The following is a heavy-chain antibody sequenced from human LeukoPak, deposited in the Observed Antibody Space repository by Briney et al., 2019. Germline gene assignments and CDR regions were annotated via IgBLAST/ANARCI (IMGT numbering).Heavy chain of an antibody. CDR2: IIPILGIA. D-gene: IGHD3-9*01. V-gene: IGHV1-69*04. CDR3: AREGGTYYDILTGYWPYPWFDY. Sequence: GASVKVSCKASGGTFSSYAISWVRQAPGQGLEWMGRIIPILGIANYAQKFQGRVTITADKSTSTAYMELSSLRSEDTAVYYCAREGGTYYDILTGYWPYPWFDYWGQGTLVTVSS. CDR1: GGTFSSYA. J-gene: IGHJ4*02.